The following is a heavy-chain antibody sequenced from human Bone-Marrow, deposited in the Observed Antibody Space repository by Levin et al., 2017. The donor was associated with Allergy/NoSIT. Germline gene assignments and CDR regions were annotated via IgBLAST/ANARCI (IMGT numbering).Heavy chain of an antibody. CDR3: VRSPRDGGWPYYYYALDV. CDR2: IFSNDEK. J-gene: IGHJ6*02. D-gene: IGHD6-19*01. V-gene: IGHV2-26*01. Sequence: SGPTLVKPTETLTLTCTVSGFSVNDVRMGVTWVRQSPGKALEWLAHIFSNDEKSYNTSLKSRLTVSKDTSRNQVVLNMTNVDPVDTATYFCVRSPRDGGWPYYYYALDVWGQGTTVTVSS. CDR1: GFSVNDVRMG.